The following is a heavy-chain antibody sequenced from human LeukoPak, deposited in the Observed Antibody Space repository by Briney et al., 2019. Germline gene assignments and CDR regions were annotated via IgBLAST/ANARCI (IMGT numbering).Heavy chain of an antibody. CDR3: ASQTLTDDAFDI. D-gene: IGHD1-20*01. J-gene: IGHJ3*02. CDR1: GGSVSSGTYY. V-gene: IGHV4-61*02. Sequence: SETLSLTCTVSGGSVSSGTYYWNWIRQPAEKGLEWIGRIYTSGRTNHNPSLKSRVTISVDTSKNQFSLKLTSVTAADTAVYHCASQTLTDDAFDIWGQGTMVTVSS. CDR2: IYTSGRT.